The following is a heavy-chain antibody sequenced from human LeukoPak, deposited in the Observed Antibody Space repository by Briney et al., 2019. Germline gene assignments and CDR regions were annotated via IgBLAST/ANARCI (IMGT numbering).Heavy chain of an antibody. J-gene: IGHJ3*02. D-gene: IGHD4-17*01. CDR2: IYYSGST. CDR1: GGSISSYY. V-gene: IGHV4-59*12. Sequence: SETLSLTCTVSGGSISSYYWSWIRQPPGKGVEWIGYIYYSGSTNYNPSLKSRVTISVDTSKNQFSLKLSSVTAADTAVYYCARAVVYGDYVGAFDIWGQGTMVTVSS. CDR3: ARAVVYGDYVGAFDI.